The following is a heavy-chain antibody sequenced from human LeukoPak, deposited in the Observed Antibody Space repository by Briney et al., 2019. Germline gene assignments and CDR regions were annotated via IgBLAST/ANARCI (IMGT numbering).Heavy chain of an antibody. J-gene: IGHJ4*02. CDR2: VNWNGGST. Sequence: PGGSLRLSCAASGFTFDDYGMTWVRQVPGKGLEWVSGVNWNGGSTGYADSVKGRFTISRDNAKNSLYLQMNSLRAEDTAYYYCARGGDSSGYLGIDYWGQGTLVTVST. V-gene: IGHV3-20*04. D-gene: IGHD3-22*01. CDR3: ARGGDSSGYLGIDY. CDR1: GFTFDDYG.